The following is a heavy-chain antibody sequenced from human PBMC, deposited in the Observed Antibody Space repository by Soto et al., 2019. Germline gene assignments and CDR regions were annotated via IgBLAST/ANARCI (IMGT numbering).Heavy chain of an antibody. Sequence: PGGSLRLSCAASGFTFSDHYMDWVRQAQGKGLEWVGRSRNKANSYTTEYAASVKGRFTISRDDSKNSLYLQMNSLKTEDTAVYYCARGGDGHNYGLYYFNYCGQGTLVTVSS. CDR3: ARGGDGHNYGLYYFNY. CDR2: SRNKANSYTT. V-gene: IGHV3-72*01. D-gene: IGHD5-12*01. J-gene: IGHJ4*02. CDR1: GFTFSDHY.